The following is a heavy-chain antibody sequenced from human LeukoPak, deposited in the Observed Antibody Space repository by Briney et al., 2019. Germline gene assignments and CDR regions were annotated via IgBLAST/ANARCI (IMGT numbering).Heavy chain of an antibody. D-gene: IGHD2-15*01. CDR1: GFTFSSYA. V-gene: IGHV3-23*01. Sequence: GGSLRLSCAASGFTFSSYAMSWVRQAPGKGLEWVSAISGSGGSTYYADSVKGRLTISRDNSKNTLYLQMNSLRAEDTAVYYCAKSFKVVYYFDYWGQGTLVTVSS. CDR2: ISGSGGST. J-gene: IGHJ4*02. CDR3: AKSFKVVYYFDY.